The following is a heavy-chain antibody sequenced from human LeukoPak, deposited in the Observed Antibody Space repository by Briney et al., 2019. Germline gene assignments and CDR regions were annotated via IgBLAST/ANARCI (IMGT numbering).Heavy chain of an antibody. CDR2: IGTAGDT. J-gene: IGHJ4*02. CDR1: GFTFSSYD. D-gene: IGHD3-9*01. Sequence: PGGSLRLSCAASGFTFSSYDMHWVRQATGKGLEWVSAIGTAGDTYYPGSVKGRFTISRENAKNSLYLQMNSLRAEDTAVYYCAKGLDVLRYFDWKFDYWGQGTLVTVSS. CDR3: AKGLDVLRYFDWKFDY. V-gene: IGHV3-13*01.